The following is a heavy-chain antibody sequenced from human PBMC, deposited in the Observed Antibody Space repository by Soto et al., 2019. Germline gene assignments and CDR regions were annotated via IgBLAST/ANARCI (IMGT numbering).Heavy chain of an antibody. CDR2: ISGSGGST. D-gene: IGHD3-10*01. J-gene: IGHJ3*02. Sequence: GGSLRLSCAASGFTFSSYAMSWVRQAPGKGLEWVSAISGSGGSTYYADSVKGRFTISRDNSKNTLYLPMNSLRAEDAAVYYCAKALAVGDRGAFDIWGQGTLVTVSS. CDR1: GFTFSSYA. CDR3: AKALAVGDRGAFDI. V-gene: IGHV3-23*01.